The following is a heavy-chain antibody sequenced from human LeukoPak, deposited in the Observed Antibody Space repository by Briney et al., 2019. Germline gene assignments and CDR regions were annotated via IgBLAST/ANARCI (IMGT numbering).Heavy chain of an antibody. CDR2: ITGSSSYI. J-gene: IGHJ4*02. CDR1: GFTFSTYY. CDR3: AELDSSSPRN. D-gene: IGHD6-13*01. V-gene: IGHV3-21*01. Sequence: GGSLRLSCAASGFTFSTYYMNWVRQAPGKGLEWVSFITGSSSYIYYRDSVKGRFTISRDNAKNSLFLQVNSLRAEDTAVYYCAELDSSSPRNWGQGTLVTVSS.